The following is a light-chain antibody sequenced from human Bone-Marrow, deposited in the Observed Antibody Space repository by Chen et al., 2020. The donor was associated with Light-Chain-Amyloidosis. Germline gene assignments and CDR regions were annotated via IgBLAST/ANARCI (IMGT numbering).Light chain of an antibody. CDR2: GVS. CDR3: QQRHFWPWT. V-gene: IGKV3-11*01. Sequence: EVVLTQSPGPLSLSPGESASLSCSASQSVASYLAWYQQKPGQTPTLLISGVSQRAPGVPPRFTGGASGTDFTLNIDFLDPDDLAVYLCQQRHFWPWTVGQGTRME. J-gene: IGKJ1*01. CDR1: QSVASY.